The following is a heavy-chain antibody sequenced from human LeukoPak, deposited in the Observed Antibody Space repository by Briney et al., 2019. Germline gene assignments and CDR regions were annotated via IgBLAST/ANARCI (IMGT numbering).Heavy chain of an antibody. CDR1: GGSISNYY. CDR2: IYFSGST. Sequence: PSETLSLTCTVSGGSISNYYWSWFRQPPGKGQEWIAFIYFSGSTKYNPSLRSRFTISVDTSKNQFSLRLNSVTAADTAVYYCARARTDAFDIWGQGTMVTVSS. CDR3: ARARTDAFDI. V-gene: IGHV4-59*01. J-gene: IGHJ3*02.